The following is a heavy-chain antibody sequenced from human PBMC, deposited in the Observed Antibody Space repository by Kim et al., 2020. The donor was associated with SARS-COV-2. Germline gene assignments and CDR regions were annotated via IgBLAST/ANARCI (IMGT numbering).Heavy chain of an antibody. J-gene: IGHJ4*02. Sequence: GGSLRLSCAASGFTFSSYAMSWVRQAPGKGLEWVSAISGSGGSTYYADSVKGRFTISRDNSKNTLYLQMNSLRAEDTAVYYCAKVRRDIVLMVYAKYFDYWGQGTLLTVSS. CDR1: GFTFSSYA. CDR3: AKVRRDIVLMVYAKYFDY. CDR2: ISGSGGST. D-gene: IGHD2-8*01. V-gene: IGHV3-23*01.